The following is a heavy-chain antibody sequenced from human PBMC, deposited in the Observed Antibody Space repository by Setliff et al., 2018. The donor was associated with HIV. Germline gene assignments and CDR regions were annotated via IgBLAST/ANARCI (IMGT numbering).Heavy chain of an antibody. CDR2: ISTFDGNT. J-gene: IGHJ4*02. CDR1: GYNFFSYG. D-gene: IGHD4-17*01. V-gene: IGHV1-18*01. Sequence: ASVKVSCKASGYNFFSYGISWVRQAPGQGLEWMGWISTFDGNTDYAQNVQDRVTMTTDTSTSTVYMELRSLRSDDTAVYYCARVPGDYGDNPIDYWGQGTLGTVSS. CDR3: ARVPGDYGDNPIDY.